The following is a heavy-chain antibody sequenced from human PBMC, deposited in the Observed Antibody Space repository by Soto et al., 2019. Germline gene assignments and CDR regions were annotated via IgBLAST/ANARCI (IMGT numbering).Heavy chain of an antibody. J-gene: IGHJ6*03. D-gene: IGHD7-27*01. CDR2: IIPIFGTA. V-gene: IGHV1-69*13. CDR1: GGTFSSYA. Sequence: ASVKVSCKASGGTFSSYAISWVRQAPGQGLEWMGGIIPIFGTANYAQKFQGRVTITADESTSTAYMELSSLRSEDTAVYYCARGQTGVDYYYMDVWGKGTTVTVSS. CDR3: ARGQTGVDYYYMDV.